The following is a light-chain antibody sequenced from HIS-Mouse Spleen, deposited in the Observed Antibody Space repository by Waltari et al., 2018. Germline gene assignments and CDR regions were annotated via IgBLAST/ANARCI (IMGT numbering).Light chain of an antibody. J-gene: IGKJ1*01. V-gene: IGKV1-9*01. CDR3: QQLNSYPPT. Sequence: DIQLTQSPSFLSASVGDRVTITCRASQGISSYLAWYQQKPGKAPKLLIYAASTLQSGVPSRFSGRGSGTEFTLTISSLQTEDFATYYCQQLNSYPPTFGQGTKVEIK. CDR2: AAS. CDR1: QGISSY.